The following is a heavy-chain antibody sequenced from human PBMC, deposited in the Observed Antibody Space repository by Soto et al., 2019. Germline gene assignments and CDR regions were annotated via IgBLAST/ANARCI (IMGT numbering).Heavy chain of an antibody. Sequence: GGSLRLSCAASGFIFTNYNMNWVRQAPGKGLEWVSYITSSSSTIYYADSVKGRFTISRDNAKNSLYLQMNSLRVEDTAVYYCARGDKNYYYYYLDVWGKGTTVTVSS. J-gene: IGHJ6*03. V-gene: IGHV3-48*01. CDR3: ARGDKNYYYYYLDV. CDR2: ITSSSSTI. CDR1: GFIFTNYN.